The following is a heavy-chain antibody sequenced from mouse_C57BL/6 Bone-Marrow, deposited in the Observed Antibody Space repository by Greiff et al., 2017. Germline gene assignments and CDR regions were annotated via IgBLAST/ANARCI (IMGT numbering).Heavy chain of an antibody. V-gene: IGHV1-26*01. CDR2: INPNNGGT. Sequence: VQLQQSGPELVKPGASVKISCKASGYTFTDYYMNWVKQSHGKSLEWIGDINPNNGGTSYNQKFKGKATLTVDKSSSTAYMELRSLTSEDSAVYYCARITTPYYYAMDYWGQGTSVTVSS. D-gene: IGHD1-1*01. J-gene: IGHJ4*01. CDR3: ARITTPYYYAMDY. CDR1: GYTFTDYY.